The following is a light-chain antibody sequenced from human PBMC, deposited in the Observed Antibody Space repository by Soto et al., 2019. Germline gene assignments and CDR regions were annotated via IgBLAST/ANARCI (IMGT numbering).Light chain of an antibody. V-gene: IGLV9-49*01. CDR1: SGXSSYK. Sequence: QAVVTQPPSASASLGASVXLTCTXXSGXSSYKVDWYQQRPGKGPGFVMRVAIVGMVGFKGDGIPDRFSVLGSGLNRYLTIXNXXXEXXXXXXXXXXHGSXSTFVYVFGTGTKLTVL. CDR3: XXXHGSXSTFVYV. CDR2: VAIVGMVG. J-gene: IGLJ1*01.